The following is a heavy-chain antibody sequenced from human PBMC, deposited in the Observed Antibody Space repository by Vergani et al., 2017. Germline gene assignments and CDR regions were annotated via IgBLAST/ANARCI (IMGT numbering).Heavy chain of an antibody. CDR2: INSDGSST. Sequence: EVQLVESGGGLVQPGGSLRLSCAASGFTFSSYWMHWVRQAPGKGLVWVSRINSDGSSTSYADSVKGRFTISRDNAKNTLYLQMNSLRAEDTAVYYCARGRGDKWVGYSYGYGPYYYYMDVWGKGTTVTVSS. V-gene: IGHV3-74*01. CDR3: ARGRGDKWVGYSYGYGPYYYYMDV. D-gene: IGHD5-18*01. CDR1: GFTFSSYW. J-gene: IGHJ6*03.